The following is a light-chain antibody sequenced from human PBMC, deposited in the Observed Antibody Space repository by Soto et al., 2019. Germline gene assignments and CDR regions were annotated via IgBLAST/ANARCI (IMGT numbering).Light chain of an antibody. V-gene: IGKV3-15*01. Sequence: MTQSPSSLSASVGERATLSCRASHSVGSTLAWYQQKPGQAPRLLMFDTSTRATGIPARFSGSGSGTDFTLTITRLEPEDFAVYYCHQYGISPPRTFGQGTRLEIK. CDR1: HSVGST. CDR2: DTS. CDR3: HQYGISPPRT. J-gene: IGKJ5*01.